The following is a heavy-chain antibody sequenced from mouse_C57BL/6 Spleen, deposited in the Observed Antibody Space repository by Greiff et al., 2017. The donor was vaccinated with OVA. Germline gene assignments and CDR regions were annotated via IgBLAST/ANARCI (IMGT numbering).Heavy chain of an antibody. D-gene: IGHD2-1*01. Sequence: QVQLQQSGAELVKPGASVKISCKASGYAFSSYWMNWVKQRPGKGLEWIGQIYPGDGDTNYNGKFKGKATLTADKSSSTAYMQLSSLTSEDSAVYFCARFFGNYLYWYFDVWGTGTTVTVSS. CDR3: ARFFGNYLYWYFDV. CDR1: GYAFSSYW. V-gene: IGHV1-80*01. J-gene: IGHJ1*03. CDR2: IYPGDGDT.